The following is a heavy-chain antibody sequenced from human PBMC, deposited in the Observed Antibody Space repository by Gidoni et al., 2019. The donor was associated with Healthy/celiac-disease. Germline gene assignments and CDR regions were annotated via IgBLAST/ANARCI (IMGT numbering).Heavy chain of an antibody. Sequence: EVQLVESGGGLVQPGGSLRLSCAASGFTFSSYWMSWVRQAPGKGLEWVANIKQDGSEKYYVDSVKGRFTISRDNAKNSLYLQMNSLRAEDTAVYYCARNSLSFVEMAIAPYYFDYWGQGTLVTVSS. CDR2: IKQDGSEK. V-gene: IGHV3-7*01. CDR1: GFTFSSYW. J-gene: IGHJ4*02. D-gene: IGHD2-21*01. CDR3: ARNSLSFVEMAIAPYYFDY.